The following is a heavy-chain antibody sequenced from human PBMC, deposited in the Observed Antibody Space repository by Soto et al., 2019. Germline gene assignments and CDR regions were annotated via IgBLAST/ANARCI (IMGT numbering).Heavy chain of an antibody. CDR1: GFTFSSYS. CDR3: ARDGSSWYYYGMDV. Sequence: PGGSLRLSCAASGFTFSSYSMNWVRQAPGKGLEWGSSISSSSSYIYYADSVKGRFTISRDNAKNSTYLQMNSLRAEDTAVYYCARDGSSWYYYGMDVWGQGTTVTVS. D-gene: IGHD6-13*01. CDR2: ISSSSSYI. V-gene: IGHV3-21*01. J-gene: IGHJ6*02.